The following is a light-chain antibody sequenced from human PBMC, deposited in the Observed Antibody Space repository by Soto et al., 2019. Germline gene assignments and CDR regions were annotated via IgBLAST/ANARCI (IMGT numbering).Light chain of an antibody. CDR1: SSNIGAGYD. CDR3: QSHDSSLHASV. J-gene: IGLJ1*01. CDR2: GNT. V-gene: IGLV1-40*01. Sequence: QSVLTQPPSVSGDPGQRVTISCTGSSSNIGAGYDVHWYLQLPGTAPKLLIYGNTNRPSGVPDRFSGSKSGSSASLAITGLQAEYEADYYCQSHDSSLHASVFGAGTKVTVL.